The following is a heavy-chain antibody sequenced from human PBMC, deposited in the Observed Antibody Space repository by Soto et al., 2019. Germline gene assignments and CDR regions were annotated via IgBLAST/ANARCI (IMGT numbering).Heavy chain of an antibody. Sequence: PSETLSLTCAVYGGSFSGYYWSWIRQPPGKGLEWIGEINHSGSTNYNPSLKSRVTISVDTSKNQFSLKLSSVTAADTAVYYCARGPHYDFWSGYPKHYYYGMDVWGQGTTVTVSS. D-gene: IGHD3-3*01. CDR2: INHSGST. CDR3: ARGPHYDFWSGYPKHYYYGMDV. CDR1: GGSFSGYY. V-gene: IGHV4-34*01. J-gene: IGHJ6*02.